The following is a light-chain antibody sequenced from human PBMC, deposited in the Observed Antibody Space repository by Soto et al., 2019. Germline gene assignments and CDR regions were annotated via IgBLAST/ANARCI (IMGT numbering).Light chain of an antibody. V-gene: IGKV1-5*01. CDR1: QSISNR. CDR3: QHYGHMWA. CDR2: DAS. J-gene: IGKJ1*01. Sequence: DIQMTQSPSTLSASVGDRVTITCRASQSISNRLAWYQQKPGKAPKVVIYDASSLESGVPSRFSGSGSGTEFILTINSLQPDDFATYCYQHYGHMWAFAQGTKVDIK.